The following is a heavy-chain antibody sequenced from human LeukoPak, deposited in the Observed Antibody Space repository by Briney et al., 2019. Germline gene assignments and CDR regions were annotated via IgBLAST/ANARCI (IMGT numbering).Heavy chain of an antibody. CDR2: ISLTGLT. D-gene: IGHD2-8*01. J-gene: IGHJ4*02. Sequence: SDTLSLTCGVSGGSISNTNWWSWVRPPPGQGLEWIGEISLTGLTHYNPSLESRVTVSLDKSKNQLSLNLTSVTAADTAVYYCSRENGAFSPFGYWGQGTLVTVLS. V-gene: IGHV4-4*02. CDR3: SRENGAFSPFGY. CDR1: GGSISNTNW.